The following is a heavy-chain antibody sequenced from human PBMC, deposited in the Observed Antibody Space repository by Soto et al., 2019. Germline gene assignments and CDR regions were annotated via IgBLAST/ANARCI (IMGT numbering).Heavy chain of an antibody. CDR3: AQPHSSNWYYFDY. CDR1: GFTFSSYG. J-gene: IGHJ4*02. V-gene: IGHV3-30*18. Sequence: ESGGGVVQPGRSLRLSCAASGFTFSSYGMHWVRQAPGKGLEWVAVISYDGSNKYYGDSVKGRFTISRDNSKNTLYLQMNSLRAEDTAVYYCAQPHSSNWYYFDYWGQGTLVTVSS. CDR2: ISYDGSNK. D-gene: IGHD6-13*01.